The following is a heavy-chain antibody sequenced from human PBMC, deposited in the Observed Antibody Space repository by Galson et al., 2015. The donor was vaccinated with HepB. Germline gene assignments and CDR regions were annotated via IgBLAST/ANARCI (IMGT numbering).Heavy chain of an antibody. CDR3: AKEGGYDYRNWFDP. V-gene: IGHV3-23*01. CDR2: ISGSGGRP. D-gene: IGHD5-12*01. Sequence: SLRLSCAASGFTFSSYAMSWVRQAPGKGLEWVSAISGSGGRPYYADSVKGRFTISRDNSKKTLYLQVSSLRAEDTAVYYCAKEGGYDYRNWFDPWGQGTLVTVSS. CDR1: GFTFSSYA. J-gene: IGHJ5*02.